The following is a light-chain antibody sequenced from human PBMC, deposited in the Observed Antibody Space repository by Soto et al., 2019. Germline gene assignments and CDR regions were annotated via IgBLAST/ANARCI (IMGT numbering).Light chain of an antibody. V-gene: IGKV1-39*01. Sequence: DVEMTKSTSSLSASVGDRVTITCRASQSISSYLNWYQQKPGKAPKLLIYAASSLQSGVPSRFSGSGSGTDFTLTISSLQPQDFATYYCQQSYSTLTWTFGQGTKVDIK. CDR2: AAS. J-gene: IGKJ1*01. CDR1: QSISSY. CDR3: QQSYSTLTWT.